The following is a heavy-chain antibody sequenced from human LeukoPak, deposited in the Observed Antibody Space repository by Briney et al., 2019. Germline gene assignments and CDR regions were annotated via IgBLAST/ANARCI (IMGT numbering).Heavy chain of an antibody. D-gene: IGHD4-17*01. V-gene: IGHV1-18*01. CDR2: ISAYNGNT. Sequence: GAPVKVSCKASGYILTSYGISWVRQAPGQGLEWMGWISAYNGNTNYAQKLQGRVTMTTDTSTSTAYMELRSLRSDDTAVYYCAIGDYVSWFDPWGQGTLVTVSS. J-gene: IGHJ5*02. CDR3: AIGDYVSWFDP. CDR1: GYILTSYG.